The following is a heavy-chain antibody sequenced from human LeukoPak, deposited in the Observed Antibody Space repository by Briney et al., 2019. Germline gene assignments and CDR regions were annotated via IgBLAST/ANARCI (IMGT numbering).Heavy chain of an antibody. D-gene: IGHD4-23*01. J-gene: IGHJ4*02. CDR1: GLHFKIYV. CDR3: ARGPITRGVTPSDY. Sequence: GGSVRPSCAASGLHFKIYVKHWVGQAPGKGLEWVAVISYDGSNKYYADSVTGRFTISRDNAKNTLYLQMNSLRAEDTAVYYCARGPITRGVTPSDYWGPGTLVTVSS. V-gene: IGHV3-30*04. CDR2: ISYDGSNK.